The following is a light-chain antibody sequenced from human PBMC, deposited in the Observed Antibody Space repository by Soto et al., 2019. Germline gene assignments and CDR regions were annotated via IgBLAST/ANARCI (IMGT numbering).Light chain of an antibody. V-gene: IGKV1-17*01. CDR2: AAS. CDR1: QGISND. Sequence: DIQMTQSPSSLSASVGDRVTITCRASQGISNDLGWYQQKPGKAPKRLIYAASSLQSGVPSRFIGSGSWTAVSRTISSRQHADFAPSYCLQHNSYQYTFGQGTKVEIK. J-gene: IGKJ2*01. CDR3: LQHNSYQYT.